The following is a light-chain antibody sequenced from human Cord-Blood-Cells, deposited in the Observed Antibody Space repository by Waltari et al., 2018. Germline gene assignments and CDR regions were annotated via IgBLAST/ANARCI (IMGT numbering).Light chain of an antibody. Sequence: QSALTQPASVSGSPGQSITISCTGPSSDVGGYNYVSWYQQHPGKAPKLMIYDVSNRPSGVSNRFSGSKSGNTAPLTISGLQAEDEADYYCSSYTSSSTRVFGGGTKLTVL. J-gene: IGLJ3*02. CDR2: DVS. CDR3: SSYTSSSTRV. V-gene: IGLV2-14*03. CDR1: SSDVGGYNY.